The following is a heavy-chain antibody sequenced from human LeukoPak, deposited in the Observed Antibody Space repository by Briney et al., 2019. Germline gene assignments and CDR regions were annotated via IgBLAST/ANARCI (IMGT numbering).Heavy chain of an antibody. V-gene: IGHV3-48*03. CDR1: GFTFSFYE. J-gene: IGHJ4*02. CDR3: ASGYSYGLDY. Sequence: GGSLRLSCAAAGFTFSFYEMNWVRQAPGKGLEWLSYISSSARTIYVADSVKGRFTISRDNAKNSLYLQMNSLRAEDTGVYYCASGYSYGLDYWGQGTLVTVSS. CDR2: ISSSARTI. D-gene: IGHD5-18*01.